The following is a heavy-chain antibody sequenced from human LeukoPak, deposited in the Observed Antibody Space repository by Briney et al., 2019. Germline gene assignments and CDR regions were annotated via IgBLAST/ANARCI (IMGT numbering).Heavy chain of an antibody. CDR3: ARDSRYHSGWGSYQPYWFDP. Sequence: GGSLRLSCAASGFTFNLYWIHWVRQVPGKGLEWLSRISADGTTTNYADSVNGRFTISRDNAKNTLYLQMHSLGVDDMAVYYCARDSRYHSGWGSYQPYWFDPWGQGTLVTVSS. D-gene: IGHD3-10*01. CDR1: GFTFNLYW. CDR2: ISADGTTT. V-gene: IGHV3-74*01. J-gene: IGHJ5*02.